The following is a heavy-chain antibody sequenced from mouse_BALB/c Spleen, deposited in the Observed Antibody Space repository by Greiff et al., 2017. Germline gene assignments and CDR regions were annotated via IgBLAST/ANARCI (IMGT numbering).Heavy chain of an antibody. CDR2: ISSGGSYT. V-gene: IGHV5-6-4*01. J-gene: IGHJ2*01. Sequence: EVQRVESGGGLVKPGGSLKLSCAASGFTFSSYTMSWVRQTPEKRLEWVATISSGGSYTYYPDSVKGRFTISRDNAKNTLYLQMSSLKSEDTAMYYCNGGGNPYYFDYWGQGTTLTVSS. D-gene: IGHD2-1*01. CDR1: GFTFSSYT. CDR3: NGGGNPYYFDY.